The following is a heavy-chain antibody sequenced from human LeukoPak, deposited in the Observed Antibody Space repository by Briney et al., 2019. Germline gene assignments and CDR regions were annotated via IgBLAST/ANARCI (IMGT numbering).Heavy chain of an antibody. J-gene: IGHJ6*02. CDR3: ASYIGGSGSYYSYYYGMDV. Sequence: GGSLRLSCAASGFTFSSYWMHWVRQAPGKGLVWVSRINSDGSSTSYADSVKGRFTISRDNAKNTLYLQMNSLRAEDTAVYYCASYIGGSGSYYSYYYGMDVWAQGNTVTVSS. V-gene: IGHV3-74*01. CDR1: GFTFSSYW. D-gene: IGHD3-10*01. CDR2: INSDGSST.